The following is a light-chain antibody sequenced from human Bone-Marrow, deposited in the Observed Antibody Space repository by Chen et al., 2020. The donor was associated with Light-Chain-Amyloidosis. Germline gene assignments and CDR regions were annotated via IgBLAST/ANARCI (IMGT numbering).Light chain of an antibody. J-gene: IGLJ3*02. CDR1: NIAAKS. V-gene: IGLV3-21*02. Sequence: SYVLTQAPSVSVAPGQTARITCGGQNIAAKSVHWYQQRPGQAPVLVLYDDSDRPSGIPERFSGSNSGNTAALTISRVEAGDEADYYCQSYDSSLSAWVFGGGTKLTVL. CDR2: DDS. CDR3: QSYDSSLSAWV.